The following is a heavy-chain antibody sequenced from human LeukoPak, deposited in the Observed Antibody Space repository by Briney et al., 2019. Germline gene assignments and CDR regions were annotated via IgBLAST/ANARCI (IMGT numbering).Heavy chain of an antibody. J-gene: IGHJ4*02. V-gene: IGHV5-51*01. Sequence: GESLKISCKGSGYSFTSYWIGWVRQMPGEGLEWMGIIYPGDSDTRYSPSFQGQVTISADKSISTAYLQWSSLKASDTAMYYCARQITPEGPTFDYWGQGTLVTVSS. D-gene: IGHD1-14*01. CDR2: IYPGDSDT. CDR3: ARQITPEGPTFDY. CDR1: GYSFTSYW.